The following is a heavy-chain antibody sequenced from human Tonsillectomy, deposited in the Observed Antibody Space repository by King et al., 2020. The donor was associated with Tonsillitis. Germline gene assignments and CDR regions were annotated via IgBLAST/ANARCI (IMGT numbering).Heavy chain of an antibody. Sequence: QLVQSGAEVKKPGSSVTVSCKASGGTFTTYAISWVRQAPGQGLEWMGGSIPIFGTANYAQKLQGRVTITADGSTSKAYMELSSLKSEDTALYYCARGGPVATGNFDYWGQGTLVTVSS. J-gene: IGHJ4*02. D-gene: IGHD5-12*01. CDR3: ARGGPVATGNFDY. CDR1: GGTFTTYA. V-gene: IGHV1-69*01. CDR2: SIPIFGTA.